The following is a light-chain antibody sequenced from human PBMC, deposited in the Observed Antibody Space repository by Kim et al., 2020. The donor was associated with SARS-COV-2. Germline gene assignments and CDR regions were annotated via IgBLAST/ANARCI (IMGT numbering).Light chain of an antibody. J-gene: IGLJ2*01. CDR2: YDS. CDR3: QVWESSLV. Sequence: SYELTQPPSVSVAPGKTARITCGGNNIGSKSVHWYQQKPGQAPVLVIYYDSDRPSGIPERFSGSNSGNPATLTISRVEAGDEADYYCQVWESSLVFCGGT. CDR1: NIGSKS. V-gene: IGLV3-21*01.